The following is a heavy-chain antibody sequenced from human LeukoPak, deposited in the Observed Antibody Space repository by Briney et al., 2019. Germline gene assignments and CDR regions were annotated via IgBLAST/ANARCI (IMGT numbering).Heavy chain of an antibody. CDR2: IHPRDSAT. CDR1: GYTFTSHW. CDR3: ARPDGDYDKFDD. J-gene: IGHJ4*02. V-gene: IGHV5-51*01. Sequence: GESLKISCKASGYTFTSHWIGWVRQTPEKGMEWIGIIHPRDSATRYSPSFQGQVTFSADKSISTAYLQWSSLKASDTAMYYCARPDGDYDKFDDWGQGTLVTVSS. D-gene: IGHD4-17*01.